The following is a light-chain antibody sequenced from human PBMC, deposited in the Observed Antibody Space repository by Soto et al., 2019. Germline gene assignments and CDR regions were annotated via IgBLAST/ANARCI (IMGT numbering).Light chain of an antibody. Sequence: DIQMTQSHSSVSAYVGDRVTITYQTSQDISTWLALYQQKPGQAPHILIFSASTLQSGVPPTFVCSGFSTDFTLNIATLPSEDFATYFWQQDHTFVTFGSGTRVEMK. CDR3: QQDHTFVT. CDR2: SAS. J-gene: IGKJ4*01. V-gene: IGKV1-12*01. CDR1: QDISTW.